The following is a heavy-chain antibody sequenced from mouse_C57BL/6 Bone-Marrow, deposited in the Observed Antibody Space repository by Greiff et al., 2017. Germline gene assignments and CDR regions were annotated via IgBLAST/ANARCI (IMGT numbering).Heavy chain of an antibody. D-gene: IGHD1-1*01. Sequence: EVKLVESGGGLVKPGGSLKLSCAASGFTFSSYTMSWVRQTPEKRLEWVATISGGGGNTYYPDSVKGRFTISRDNAKNTLYPQMSSLRSEDTALYYCARRYYGSSWFAYWGQGTLVTVSA. CDR2: ISGGGGNT. V-gene: IGHV5-9*01. CDR3: ARRYYGSSWFAY. CDR1: GFTFSSYT. J-gene: IGHJ3*01.